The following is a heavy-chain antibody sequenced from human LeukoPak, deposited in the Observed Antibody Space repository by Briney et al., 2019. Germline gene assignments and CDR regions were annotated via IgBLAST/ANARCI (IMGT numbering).Heavy chain of an antibody. CDR3: ARHYYAGSGTYRPFDY. Sequence: SETLSLTCTVSGGSISSTNYYWGWIRQPPGKGLEWIGRIYSDGTYYNPSLKSRIAMSVDTSKNQLSLSLRSVTATDTAVYYCARHYYAGSGTYRPFDYWGQGTLVTVAS. D-gene: IGHD3-10*01. J-gene: IGHJ4*02. CDR2: IYSDGT. V-gene: IGHV4-39*01. CDR1: GGSISSTNYY.